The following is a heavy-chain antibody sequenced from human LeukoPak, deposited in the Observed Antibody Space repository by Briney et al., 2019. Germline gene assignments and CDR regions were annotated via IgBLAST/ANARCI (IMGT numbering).Heavy chain of an antibody. Sequence: ASAKVSCKASGYTFSRYEIHWVRQDTGQGLEWVGSMNPNTGNTAYAEKFQGRVTMTRDTSIDTAYMELSSLRSEDTAIYYCARGHRFRGNCRGVTCWVWFDPWGQGTLVTVSS. D-gene: IGHD2-15*01. CDR1: GYTFSRYE. V-gene: IGHV1-8*01. CDR2: MNPNTGNT. J-gene: IGHJ5*02. CDR3: ARGHRFRGNCRGVTCWVWFDP.